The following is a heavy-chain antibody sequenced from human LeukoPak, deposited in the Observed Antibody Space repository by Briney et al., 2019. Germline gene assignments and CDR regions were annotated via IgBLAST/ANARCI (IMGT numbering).Heavy chain of an antibody. CDR1: GYSFSSYG. J-gene: IGHJ5*02. CDR2: ISAYNGNT. D-gene: IGHD3-10*01. CDR3: ARDRHYYGSGTYHPSDL. Sequence: ASVKVSCKASGYSFSSYGISWVRQAPGQGLDWMGWISAYNGNTNYAQRLQGRVTMTTDTSTSTAYMEVASLRSDDTAVYYCARDRHYYGSGTYHPSDLWGQGTLVTVSS. V-gene: IGHV1-18*01.